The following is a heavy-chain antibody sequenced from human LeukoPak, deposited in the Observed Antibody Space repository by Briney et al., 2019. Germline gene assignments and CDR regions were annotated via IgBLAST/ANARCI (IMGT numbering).Heavy chain of an antibody. D-gene: IGHD5-12*01. V-gene: IGHV4-34*01. CDR1: GGSFSGYY. CDR2: INHSGST. J-gene: IGHJ6*03. CDR3: ARQTGGYEIYYYYYYMDV. Sequence: SETLSLTCAVYGGSFSGYYWSWIRQPPGKGLEWIGEINHSGSTNYNPSLKSRVTISVDTSKNQFSLKLSSVTAADTAVYYCARQTGGYEIYYYYYYMDVWGKGTTVTVSS.